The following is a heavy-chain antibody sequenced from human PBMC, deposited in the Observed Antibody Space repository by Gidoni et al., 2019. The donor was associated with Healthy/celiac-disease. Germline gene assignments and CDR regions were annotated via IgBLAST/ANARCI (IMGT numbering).Heavy chain of an antibody. D-gene: IGHD3-22*01. Sequence: QVQLVESGGGLVKPGGSLRLSCAASGCTFSDYDMSWIRQAPGKGLKWVSYISSSGSTIYYAASVTGRFTISRDNAKYSLYLQMNSLRAEDTAVYYCARGTYYYDSSGYRGIDYWGQGTLVTVSS. CDR2: ISSSGSTI. CDR1: GCTFSDYD. J-gene: IGHJ4*02. V-gene: IGHV3-11*01. CDR3: ARGTYYYDSSGYRGIDY.